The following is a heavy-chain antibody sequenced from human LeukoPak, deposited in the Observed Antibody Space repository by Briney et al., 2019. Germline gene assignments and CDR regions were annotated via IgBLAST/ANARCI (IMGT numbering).Heavy chain of an antibody. V-gene: IGHV1-46*01. D-gene: IGHD3-10*01. CDR3: ARGGGYGSLVDFDY. Sequence: PGASVKVSCKASGFTFTSYFMHWVRQAPGQGLKWMGIINPSGGSTSYAQKFQGRVTMTGDTSTSTVHMELSSLRSEDTAVYHCARGGGYGSLVDFDYWGQGTLVTVSS. J-gene: IGHJ4*02. CDR2: INPSGGST. CDR1: GFTFTSYF.